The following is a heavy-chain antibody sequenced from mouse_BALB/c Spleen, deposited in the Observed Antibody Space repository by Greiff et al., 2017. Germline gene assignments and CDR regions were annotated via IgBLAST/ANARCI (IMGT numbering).Heavy chain of an antibody. J-gene: IGHJ2*01. Sequence: VQLQQSGPELVKPGASVKISCKASGYSFTGYFMNWVMQSHGKSLEWIGRINPYNGDTFYNQKFKGKATLTVDKSSSTAHMELRSLASEDSAVYYCARDYYGSSYFDYWGQGTTLTVSS. D-gene: IGHD1-1*01. CDR1: GYSFTGYF. CDR2: INPYNGDT. V-gene: IGHV1-20*02. CDR3: ARDYYGSSYFDY.